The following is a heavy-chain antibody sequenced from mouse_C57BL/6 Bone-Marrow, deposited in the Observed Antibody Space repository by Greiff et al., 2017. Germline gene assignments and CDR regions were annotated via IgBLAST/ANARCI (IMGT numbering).Heavy chain of an antibody. Sequence: QVQLQQSGAELVRPGASVTLSCKASGYTFTDYEMHWVKQTPVHGLEWIGAIDPETGGTAYNQKFKGKAILTADKSSSTAYMELRSLTSEYSSVYYCTDSSGYAWFAYWGQVPLVTVSA. CDR2: IDPETGGT. V-gene: IGHV1-15*01. J-gene: IGHJ3*01. CDR3: TDSSGYAWFAY. D-gene: IGHD3-2*02. CDR1: GYTFTDYE.